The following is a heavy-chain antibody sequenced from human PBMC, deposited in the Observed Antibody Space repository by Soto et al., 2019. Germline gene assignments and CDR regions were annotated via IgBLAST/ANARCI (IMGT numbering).Heavy chain of an antibody. J-gene: IGHJ4*02. V-gene: IGHV4-61*08. CDR3: ARHNPTDNWNYDD. CDR1: GGSISSGGYY. D-gene: IGHD1-7*01. Sequence: PSETLSLTCTVSGGSISSGGYYWSWIRQHPGKGLEWIGYIYYSGSTYYNPSLKSRVTISADTSKNQFSLKLSSVTAADTAVYYCARHNPTDNWNYDDWGQGTLVTVSS. CDR2: IYYSGST.